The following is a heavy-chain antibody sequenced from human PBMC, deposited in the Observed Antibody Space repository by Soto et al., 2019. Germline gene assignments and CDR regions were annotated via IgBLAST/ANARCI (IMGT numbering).Heavy chain of an antibody. CDR1: GGSISSGAYY. CDR2: IYYSGST. D-gene: IGHD3-22*01. Sequence: QVHLQESGTGLVKPSQPLSLTCTVSGGSISSGAYYWSWIRQHPGKGLEWIGYIYYSGSTYNNPSLKSRLNISVDTSKNQFSLKLSSVPAADTAVYFCARSSRGYDVDAFDIWGQGTMVTVSS. J-gene: IGHJ3*02. V-gene: IGHV4-31*03. CDR3: ARSSRGYDVDAFDI.